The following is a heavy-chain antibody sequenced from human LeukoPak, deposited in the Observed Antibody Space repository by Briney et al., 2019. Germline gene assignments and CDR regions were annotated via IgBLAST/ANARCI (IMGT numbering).Heavy chain of an antibody. Sequence: SETLSLTCTVSGGSISGYYWSWIRQPPRKGLELIGYIYSPGITDYNPSLTSRVTISVDTSKNQFSLKLSSVTAADTAVYYCARFIGSSGYYDYWGHGTLVTVPS. D-gene: IGHD3-22*01. CDR2: IYSPGIT. V-gene: IGHV4-59*01. J-gene: IGHJ4*01. CDR1: GGSISGYY. CDR3: ARFIGSSGYYDY.